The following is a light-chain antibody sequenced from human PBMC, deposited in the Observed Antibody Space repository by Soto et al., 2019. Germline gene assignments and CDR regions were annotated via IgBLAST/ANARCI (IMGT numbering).Light chain of an antibody. CDR3: QQYNNLPQLT. CDR1: QFIASN. J-gene: IGKJ4*02. Sequence: MTQYPATLSVSPGARSTLSCRASQFIASNLAWYQQKPGEAPRPLLYDASSRATGIPARFSASGSGTEFVLAISSLQSEFLAMYYCQQYNNLPQLTFGGGTKVAIK. CDR2: DAS. V-gene: IGKV3-15*01.